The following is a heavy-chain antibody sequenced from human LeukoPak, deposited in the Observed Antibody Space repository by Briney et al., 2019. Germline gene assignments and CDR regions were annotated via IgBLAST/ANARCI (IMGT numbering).Heavy chain of an antibody. J-gene: IGHJ4*02. D-gene: IGHD2-15*01. V-gene: IGHV3-30*03. CDR1: GFTFSSYG. CDR2: ISYDGSNK. CDR3: ARDGYAYCSGGSCYLDY. Sequence: PGGSLRLSCAASGFTFSSYGMHWVRQAPGKGLEWVAVISYDGSNKYYADSVKGRFTISRDNSKNTLYLQMNSLRAEDTAVYYCARDGYAYCSGGSCYLDYWGQGTLVTVSS.